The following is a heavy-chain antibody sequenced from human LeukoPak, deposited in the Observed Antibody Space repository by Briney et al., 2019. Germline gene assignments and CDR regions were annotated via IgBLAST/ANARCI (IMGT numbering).Heavy chain of an antibody. Sequence: PSETLSLTCAVYGGSFSDYYWSWIRQPPGKGLEWIGYIHYSGSTNYNPSLKSRVTMSLDTSKNQFSLKLSSVTAADTAVYHCARARGAVAGYFDCWGQGTLVTVSS. V-gene: IGHV4-59*08. CDR2: IHYSGST. J-gene: IGHJ4*02. CDR3: ARARGAVAGYFDC. D-gene: IGHD6-19*01. CDR1: GGSFSDYY.